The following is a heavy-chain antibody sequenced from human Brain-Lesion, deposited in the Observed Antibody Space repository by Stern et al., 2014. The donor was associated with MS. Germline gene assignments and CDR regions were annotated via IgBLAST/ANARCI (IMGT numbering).Heavy chain of an antibody. CDR3: ARGRVVPGFQYYATDV. V-gene: IGHV4-61*02. Sequence: QMQLVESGPGLVKPSQTLSLSCTVSGGSISSGGYYWSWIRQPAGKGLEWIGRIFNSGSTSYNPPLKSRVHISKDKAMNQFSPRLNSMTAADTAVYYCARGRVVPGFQYYATDVWGQGTTVIVSS. CDR1: GGSISSGGYY. J-gene: IGHJ6*02. D-gene: IGHD2-2*01. CDR2: IFNSGST.